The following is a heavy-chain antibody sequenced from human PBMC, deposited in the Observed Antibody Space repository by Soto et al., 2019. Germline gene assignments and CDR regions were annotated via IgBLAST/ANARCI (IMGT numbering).Heavy chain of an antibody. CDR1: GGTFSRYA. Sequence: SVKVSCKASGGTFSRYAFSWVRQAPGQGLEWMGGTIPVFGTAKYAQKFQGRVTITADKSTSTAYMELRSLTSEDTAVYYCARADFGGVISYYFFYVMDVSGKGTTVTVSS. CDR2: TIPVFGTA. D-gene: IGHD3-3*01. V-gene: IGHV1-69*06. J-gene: IGHJ6*04. CDR3: ARADFGGVISYYFFYVMDV.